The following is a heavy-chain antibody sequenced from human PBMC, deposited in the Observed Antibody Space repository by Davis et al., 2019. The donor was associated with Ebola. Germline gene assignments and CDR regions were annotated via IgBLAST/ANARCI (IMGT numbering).Heavy chain of an antibody. D-gene: IGHD2-21*01. CDR2: ISRYNGQT. Sequence: ASVTVPCKASDFPFINYGVTWVRQTPGQAFGWMGWISRYNGQTNYAQKFRGRVTLTVDRSTTTVYMDLRSLRSEDTAVYYCARDHCTLLSCSHYYGVDVWGQGTAITVSS. V-gene: IGHV1-18*04. J-gene: IGHJ6*02. CDR1: DFPFINYG. CDR3: ARDHCTLLSCSHYYGVDV.